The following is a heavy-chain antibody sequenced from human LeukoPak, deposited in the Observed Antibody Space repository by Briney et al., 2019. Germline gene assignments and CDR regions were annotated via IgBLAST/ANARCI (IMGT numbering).Heavy chain of an antibody. J-gene: IGHJ4*02. CDR1: GFTFSSYS. CDR3: ARASHVDTARVGY. D-gene: IGHD5-18*01. CDR2: ISSSSSYI. Sequence: PGGSLRLSCAASGFTFSSYSMNWVRQAPGKGLEWVSSISSSSSYIYYADSVKGRFTISRDNAKNSLYLQMNSLRAEDTAVYYSARASHVDTARVGYWGQGTLVTVSS. V-gene: IGHV3-21*01.